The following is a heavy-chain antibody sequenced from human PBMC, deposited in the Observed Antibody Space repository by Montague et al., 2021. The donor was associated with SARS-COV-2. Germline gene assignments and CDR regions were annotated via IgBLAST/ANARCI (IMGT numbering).Heavy chain of an antibody. CDR2: INRDGSES. J-gene: IGHJ4*02. D-gene: IGHD3-3*01. CDR1: KFTFSDYW. Sequence: SLRLSCAASKFTFSDYWMRWVRQAPGKGLEWLSNINRDGSESYYVDSVKGRFTISRDNAKNSLYLQMNSLSAEDTAVYYCARDEGYTYYDFWSGYFVYWGQGTLITVSS. V-gene: IGHV3-7*03. CDR3: ARDEGYTYYDFWSGYFVY.